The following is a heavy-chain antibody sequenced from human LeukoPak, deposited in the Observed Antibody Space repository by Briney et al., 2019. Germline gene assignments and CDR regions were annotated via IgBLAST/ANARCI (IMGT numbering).Heavy chain of an antibody. Sequence: SETLSLTCTVSGVSLSSYYWNWIRQPAGKGLEWIGRIYASGSTNYNPSLKSRVTMSEDTSKNQFSLKLTSVTAADTAVYYCARHRSRDTLIVRDYFDFWGQGTLVTVSS. D-gene: IGHD3-22*01. CDR1: GVSLSSYY. V-gene: IGHV4-4*07. J-gene: IGHJ4*02. CDR2: IYASGST. CDR3: ARHRSRDTLIVRDYFDF.